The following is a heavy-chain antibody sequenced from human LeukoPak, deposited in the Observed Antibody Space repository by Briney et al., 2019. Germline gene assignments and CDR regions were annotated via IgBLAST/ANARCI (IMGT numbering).Heavy chain of an antibody. D-gene: IGHD4-17*01. CDR1: GFAFSDYY. CDR2: IGSGGSTI. V-gene: IGHV3-11*01. J-gene: IGHJ4*02. Sequence: GGSLRLSCAASGFAFSDYYMSWIRQTPGKGLEWISYIGSGGSTISYADSVKGRFTISRDNTNNSLHLYMSSLTVEDTAVYYCARGDFGDFDDKSHDFWGQGTLVTVSS. CDR3: ARGDFGDFDDKSHDF.